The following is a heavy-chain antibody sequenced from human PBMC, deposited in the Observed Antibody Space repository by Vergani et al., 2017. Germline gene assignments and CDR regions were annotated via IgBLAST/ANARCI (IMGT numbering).Heavy chain of an antibody. J-gene: IGHJ4*02. D-gene: IGHD1-26*01. CDR2: LTGDGGSP. CDR3: VKGDGSYENFLDS. CDR1: GFTFSTYA. Sequence: EVQLLESGGSLKQPGGSVRLSCAASGFTFSTYAMHWVRQAPGKGLGWVSALTGDGGSPYYADSFKGRFIISRDNSRDTLYLQMNSLRPEDTATYYCVKGDGSYENFLDSWGKGTLVTVSS. V-gene: IGHV3-23*01.